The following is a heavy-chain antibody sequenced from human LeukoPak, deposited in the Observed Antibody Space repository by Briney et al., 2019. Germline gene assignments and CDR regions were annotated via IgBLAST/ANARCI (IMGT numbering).Heavy chain of an antibody. J-gene: IGHJ4*02. D-gene: IGHD6-19*01. CDR1: GFTFSGSA. V-gene: IGHV3-73*01. CDR2: IRSKASNYAT. Sequence: GSLRLSCAASGFTFSGSAMHWVRQASGKGLEWVGRIRSKASNYATAYAASVKGRFTISRDDSKNTAYLQMNSLKNEDTAVYYCARLKAVAGTAYYFDYWGQGTLVTVSS. CDR3: ARLKAVAGTAYYFDY.